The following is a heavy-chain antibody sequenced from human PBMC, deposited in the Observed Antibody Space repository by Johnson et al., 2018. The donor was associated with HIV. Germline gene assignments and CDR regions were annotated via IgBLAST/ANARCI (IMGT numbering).Heavy chain of an antibody. CDR3: AKERRAPRAFDI. Sequence: QEHLVESGGGVVQPGRSLRLSCAASGFTFSSYGMHWVRQAPGKGLEWVAVISYDGNNKYYVDSVKGRFTISRDNSKNTLYLQMNSLRPEDTAVYYCAKERRAPRAFDIWGQGTMVTVSS. V-gene: IGHV3-30*18. CDR2: ISYDGNNK. J-gene: IGHJ3*02. CDR1: GFTFSSYG.